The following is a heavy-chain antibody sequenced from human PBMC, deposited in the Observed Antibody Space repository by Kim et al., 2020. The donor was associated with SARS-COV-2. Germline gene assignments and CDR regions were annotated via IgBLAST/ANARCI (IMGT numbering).Heavy chain of an antibody. CDR3: ARTALWFGELGWYFDL. Sequence: LKSRVTISVDTSKNQFSLKLSSVTAADTAVYYCARTALWFGELGWYFDLWGRGTLVTVSS. J-gene: IGHJ2*01. D-gene: IGHD3-10*01. V-gene: IGHV4-30-2*04.